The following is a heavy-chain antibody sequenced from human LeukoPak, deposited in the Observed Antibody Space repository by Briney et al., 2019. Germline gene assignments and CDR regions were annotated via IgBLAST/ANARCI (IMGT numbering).Heavy chain of an antibody. V-gene: IGHV1-8*01. J-gene: IGHJ4*02. CDR3: ARDYGGNSGRDY. D-gene: IGHD4-23*01. CDR1: GYTFTSYD. CDR2: MNPNSGNT. Sequence: ASVKVSCKASGYTFTSYDIDWVRQATGQGLEWMGWMNPNSGNTGYAQKFQGRVTMARNTSISTAYMGLSSLRSEDTAVYYCARDYGGNSGRDYWGQGTLVTVSS.